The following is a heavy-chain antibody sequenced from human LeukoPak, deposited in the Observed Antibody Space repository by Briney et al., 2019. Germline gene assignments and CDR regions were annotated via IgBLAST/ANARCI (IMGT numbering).Heavy chain of an antibody. CDR1: GYSFTTYW. J-gene: IGHJ4*02. Sequence: GESLKISCKASGYSFTTYWIGWVRQMPGEGLEWMGIIYPDDSDTRYSPSFQGQVTISADKSISTAYLQWSSLKASDTAMYYCARSYDSLGFDYWGQGTLVTVSS. CDR2: IYPDDSDT. D-gene: IGHD3-9*01. V-gene: IGHV5-51*01. CDR3: ARSYDSLGFDY.